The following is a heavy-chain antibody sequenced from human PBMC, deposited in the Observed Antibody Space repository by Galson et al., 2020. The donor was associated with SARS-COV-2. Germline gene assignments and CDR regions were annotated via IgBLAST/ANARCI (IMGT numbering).Heavy chain of an antibody. CDR3: ARHGGITIVGVVIIGAFDI. V-gene: IGHV4-59*08. CDR2: IHYSGST. Sequence: ETSETLSLTCTVSGGSISSYYWSWIRQPPGKGLEWIGYIHYSGSTNYNPSLKSRVTISVDTSKNQFSLKLSSVTAADTAVYYCARHGGITIVGVVIIGAFDIWGQGTMVTVSS. D-gene: IGHD3-3*01. CDR1: GGSISSYY. J-gene: IGHJ3*02.